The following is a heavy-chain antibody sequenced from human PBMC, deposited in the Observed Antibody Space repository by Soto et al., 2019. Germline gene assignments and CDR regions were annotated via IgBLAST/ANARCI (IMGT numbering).Heavy chain of an antibody. CDR3: ARVGGLYCRGGSCYSPWFVP. CDR1: GGSISSGGYY. J-gene: IGHJ5*02. D-gene: IGHD2-15*01. CDR2: IYYSGST. V-gene: IGHV4-31*03. Sequence: SETLSLTCTVSGGSISSGGYYWSWIRQHPGKGLEWIGYIYYSGSTYYNPSLKSRVTISVDTSKNQFSLKLSSVTAADTAVYYCARVGGLYCRGGSCYSPWFVPWGQGTLVTVSS.